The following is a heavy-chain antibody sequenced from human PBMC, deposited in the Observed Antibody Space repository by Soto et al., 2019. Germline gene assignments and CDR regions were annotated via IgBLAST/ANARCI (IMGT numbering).Heavy chain of an antibody. CDR1: GFTVSSYY. V-gene: IGHV3-53*01. D-gene: IGHD1-26*01. J-gene: IGHJ4*02. CDR3: AREGMGFGY. Sequence: GGSLRLSCAASGFTVSSYYMSWVRQAPGKGLEWVSVVYSTGSTYYADSVKGRFTISRDISKNMIYLQMDSLRAEDTAVYYCAREGMGFGYWRQGTLVTVSS. CDR2: VYSTGST.